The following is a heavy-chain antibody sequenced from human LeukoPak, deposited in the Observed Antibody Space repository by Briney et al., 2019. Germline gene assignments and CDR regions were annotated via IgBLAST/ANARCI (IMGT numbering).Heavy chain of an antibody. Sequence: ASVEVSCKASGYTFTVYHIHWVRQAPGQGPEWMGWINPNNGGTTYAQKFQGRVSMTRDTSISTVYMELSGLRSGDTALYYCARDPSNTYYYDPWGQGTLVTVSS. CDR3: ARDPSNTYYYDP. D-gene: IGHD3-22*01. J-gene: IGHJ4*02. CDR2: INPNNGGT. V-gene: IGHV1-2*02. CDR1: GYTFTVYH.